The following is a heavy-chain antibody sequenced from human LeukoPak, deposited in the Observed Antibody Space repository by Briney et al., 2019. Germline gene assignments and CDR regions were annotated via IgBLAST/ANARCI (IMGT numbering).Heavy chain of an antibody. CDR1: GGSISSGSYY. J-gene: IGHJ4*02. D-gene: IGHD2-2*01. Sequence: SQTLSLTCTVSGGSISSGSYYWSWTRQPAGRGLEWIGRIYTSGSTNYNPSLKSRLTISLDTSKNQLSLKLSSVTAADTAVYYCAREDARSVPTAISPLDYWGQGTLVTVSS. CDR2: IYTSGST. V-gene: IGHV4-61*02. CDR3: AREDARSVPTAISPLDY.